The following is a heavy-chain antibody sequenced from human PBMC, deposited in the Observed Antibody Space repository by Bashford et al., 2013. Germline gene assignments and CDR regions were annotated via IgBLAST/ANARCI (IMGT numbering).Heavy chain of an antibody. CDR3: AKDWGSTSFWYCDL. CDR1: GFTLSRFA. V-gene: IGHV3-30-3*02. CDR2: TSHDGSSK. J-gene: IGHJ2*01. D-gene: IGHD3-16*01. Sequence: GGSLRLSCAGTGFTLSRFAMHWVRQAPGKGLEWVALTSHDGSSKFYADSVKGRLTISRDNSENMVYLQMNSLRNDDTAVYYCAKDWGSTSFWYCDLWGRGTLVTVSS.